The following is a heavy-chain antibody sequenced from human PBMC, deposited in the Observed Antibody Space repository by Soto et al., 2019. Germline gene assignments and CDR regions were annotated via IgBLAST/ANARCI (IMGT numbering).Heavy chain of an antibody. CDR3: ARVRVAAYYYGMDV. J-gene: IGHJ6*02. CDR1: GFTFDDYG. V-gene: IGHV3-20*04. CDR2: INWNGGST. Sequence: PGGSLRLSCAASGFTFDDYGMSWVRQAPGKGLEWVSGINWNGGSTGYADSVKGRFTISRDNAKNSLYLQMNSLRAEDTALYYCARVRVAAYYYGMDVWGQGTTVTVSS. D-gene: IGHD6-6*01.